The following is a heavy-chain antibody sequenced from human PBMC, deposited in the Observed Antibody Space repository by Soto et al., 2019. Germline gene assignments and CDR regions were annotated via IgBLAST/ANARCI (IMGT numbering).Heavy chain of an antibody. CDR1: GFTFSSYA. Sequence: EVTLLESGGGLVQPGGSLRLSCAASGFTFSSYAMNWVRQAPGKGLGWVSGISGSGGSTYYADSVKGRFTISRDNSKNTLYVQMNSLRAEDTAVYYCAKKFSSGTPAWYNAMDVWGQGTTVTVSS. CDR2: ISGSGGST. V-gene: IGHV3-23*01. CDR3: AKKFSSGTPAWYNAMDV. D-gene: IGHD6-13*01. J-gene: IGHJ6*02.